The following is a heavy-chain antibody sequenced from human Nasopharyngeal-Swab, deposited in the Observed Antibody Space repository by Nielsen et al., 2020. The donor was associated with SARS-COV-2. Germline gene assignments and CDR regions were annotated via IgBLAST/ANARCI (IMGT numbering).Heavy chain of an antibody. J-gene: IGHJ6*02. CDR2: IYSGGST. D-gene: IGHD6-6*01. CDR1: GFTISSNY. CDR3: ARDLSLYSSSPSNGMDV. Sequence: GGSLRLSCAASGFTISSNYMSWVRQAPGKGLEWVSVIYSGGSTFYADSVEGRFTISRHNSKNTLYLQMNSLRPEVTAIYYCARDLSLYSSSPSNGMDVWGQGTTVTVSS. V-gene: IGHV3-53*04.